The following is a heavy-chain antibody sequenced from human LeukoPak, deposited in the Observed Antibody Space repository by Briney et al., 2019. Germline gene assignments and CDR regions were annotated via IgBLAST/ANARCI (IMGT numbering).Heavy chain of an antibody. CDR2: ISGNGGRT. D-gene: IGHD6-13*01. V-gene: IGHV3-23*01. CDR3: AKDYGPKQLVFLDS. CDR1: GFTFSSYA. J-gene: IGHJ4*02. Sequence: PGGSLRLSCAASGFTFSSYAMSWVRQAPGKGLEWVSAISGNGGRTDYADSVKGRFTISRDNSKNTLYVQMNSLRGEDTAVYYCAKDYGPKQLVFLDSWGQGTLVTVSS.